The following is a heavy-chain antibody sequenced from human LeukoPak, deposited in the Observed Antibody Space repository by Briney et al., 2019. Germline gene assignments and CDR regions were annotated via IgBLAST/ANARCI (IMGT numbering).Heavy chain of an antibody. V-gene: IGHV1-18*01. D-gene: IGHD2/OR15-2a*01. CDR1: GYSFTSYG. CDR2: ISAYNGHT. CDR3: AREEYCNSTRCYKAFAI. Sequence: ASVKVSCKASGYSFTSYGISWVRQAPGQGLEWMGWISAYNGHTYYEQNLQGRLTMTTDTSTSTAYMELRSLRSDDTAVYYCAREEYCNSTRCYKAFAIWGQGTMVTVSS. J-gene: IGHJ3*02.